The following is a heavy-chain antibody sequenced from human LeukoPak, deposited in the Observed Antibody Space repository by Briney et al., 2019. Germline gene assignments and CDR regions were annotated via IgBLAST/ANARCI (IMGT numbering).Heavy chain of an antibody. CDR3: AELGITVIGGV. CDR1: GFTFSSND. V-gene: IGHV3-48*03. D-gene: IGHD3-10*02. Sequence: GGSLRLSCEDSGFTFSSNDMNWVRQAPGKGLEWVSYISSSGSTIYYADSVKGRFTISRDNAKNSLYLQMNSLRAEDTAVYYCAELGITVIGGVWGKGTTVTISS. J-gene: IGHJ6*04. CDR2: ISSSGSTI.